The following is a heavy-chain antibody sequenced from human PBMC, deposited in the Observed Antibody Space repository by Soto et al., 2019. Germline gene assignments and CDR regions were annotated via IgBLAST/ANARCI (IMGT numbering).Heavy chain of an antibody. CDR2: SRIKANSYTT. Sequence: GGSLRLSCAVSGFRVSDHYMDWVRQAPGKGLEWVARSRIKANSYTTEYAASVKNRFTISRDESKNLLFLQMNSLKIEDTALYYCVRGFRSFDSWGQGTLVTVSS. J-gene: IGHJ4*02. CDR3: VRGFRSFDS. CDR1: GFRVSDHY. V-gene: IGHV3-72*01.